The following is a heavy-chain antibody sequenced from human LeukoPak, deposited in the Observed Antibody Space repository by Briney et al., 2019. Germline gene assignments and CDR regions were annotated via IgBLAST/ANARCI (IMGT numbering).Heavy chain of an antibody. CDR2: IYPADSDT. J-gene: IGHJ4*02. CDR1: GYSFGTYW. V-gene: IGHV5-51*01. Sequence: GESLKISCKGSGYSFGTYWIAWVRQMPGKGLEWMGIIYPADSDTRYSPSFQGQVTISVDKSIYTAYLQRSSLKASDTAMYYCARRGCSATSCSPYYFDYWGQGTLVTVSS. CDR3: ARRGCSATSCSPYYFDY. D-gene: IGHD2-2*01.